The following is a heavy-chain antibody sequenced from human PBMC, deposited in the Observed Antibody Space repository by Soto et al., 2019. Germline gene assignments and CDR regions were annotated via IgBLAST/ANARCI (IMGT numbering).Heavy chain of an antibody. V-gene: IGHV2-5*02. CDR2: IYWDDSK. J-gene: IGHJ4*02. CDR3: AHKGPEDWPLDY. Sequence: QITLKESGPTLVRPTQTLTLTCAFSGFSLSTSGVGVGWIRQPPGKALEWLAVIYWDDSKHYSPSQRSRLTITKHTSKNQVVLTITNMDPMDTGTYCCAHKGPEDWPLDYWGQGTLVTVSS. CDR1: GFSLSTSGVG. D-gene: IGHD3-9*01.